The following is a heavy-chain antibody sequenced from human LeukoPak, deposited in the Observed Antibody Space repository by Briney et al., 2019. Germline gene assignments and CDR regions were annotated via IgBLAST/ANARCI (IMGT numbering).Heavy chain of an antibody. J-gene: IGHJ4*02. D-gene: IGHD1-7*01. Sequence: PGGSLRLSCAASGFTFSSYAMTWVRQAPGKGLECVSAITGGGLHTYYADSVKGRFTVSRDNSKNTLYLQMNSLRAEDTAVYYCAKSLRNYVYWGQGTLVTVSS. CDR1: GFTFSSYA. V-gene: IGHV3-23*01. CDR3: AKSLRNYVY. CDR2: ITGGGLHT.